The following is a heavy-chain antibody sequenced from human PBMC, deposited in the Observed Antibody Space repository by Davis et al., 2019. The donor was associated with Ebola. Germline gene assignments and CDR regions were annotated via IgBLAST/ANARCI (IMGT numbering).Heavy chain of an antibody. V-gene: IGHV3-30*03. CDR2: ISYDGNNK. J-gene: IGHJ5*02. D-gene: IGHD7-27*01. CDR3: AIHMGSTGASPLNH. CDR1: GFTLTSSG. Sequence: GGSLRLSCAASGFTLTSSGMHWVRQAPGKGLEWVALISYDGNNKFYADSMKGRFTISRDNSKNTLSLQMNSLRPEDTAVYYCAIHMGSTGASPLNHWGQGTLVTVSS.